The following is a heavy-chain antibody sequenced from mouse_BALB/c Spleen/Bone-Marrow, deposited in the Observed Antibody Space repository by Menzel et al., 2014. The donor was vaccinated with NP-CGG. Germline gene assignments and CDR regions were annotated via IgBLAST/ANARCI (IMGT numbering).Heavy chain of an antibody. Sequence: EVKLVESGGGLVKSGGSLKLSCAASGFSFNSYGMSWVRQTPEKRLEWVATISGGGSYTFYPDSVKGRFTISRDNAKSNLYLQLSSLRSEDTALYYCARHAYYDQTEVSFVYWGQGTLVTVSA. CDR2: ISGGGSYT. D-gene: IGHD2-4*01. V-gene: IGHV5-9-2*01. CDR1: GFSFNSYG. J-gene: IGHJ3*01. CDR3: ARHAYYDQTEVSFVY.